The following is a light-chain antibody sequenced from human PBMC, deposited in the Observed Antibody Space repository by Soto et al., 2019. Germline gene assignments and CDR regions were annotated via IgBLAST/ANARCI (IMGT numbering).Light chain of an antibody. V-gene: IGKV3-20*01. CDR2: AAS. CDR3: QHYGSLPWT. Sequence: EILVTQSPCTLSLSPGERATLSCRASQSVGGNFLAWYQQKPGQAPRLLIYAASSRASGIPDRFSGSGSGTDFTLTIGRLEPEDFALYYCQHYGSLPWTFGQGTK. CDR1: QSVGGNF. J-gene: IGKJ1*01.